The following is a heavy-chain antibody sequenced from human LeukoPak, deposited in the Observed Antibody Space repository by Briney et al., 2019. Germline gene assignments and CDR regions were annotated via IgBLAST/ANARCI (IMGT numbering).Heavy chain of an antibody. J-gene: IGHJ4*02. CDR3: ARETPDSSTWTVFDY. CDR2: ISWNSGSI. CDR1: GFTFDDYA. D-gene: IGHD6-13*01. Sequence: GGSLRLSCAASGFTFDDYAMHWVRQGPGKGLEWVSGISWNSGSIGYADSVKGRFTISRDNAKNSLYLQMNSLRAEDTALYYCARETPDSSTWTVFDYWGQGTLVTVSS. V-gene: IGHV3-9*01.